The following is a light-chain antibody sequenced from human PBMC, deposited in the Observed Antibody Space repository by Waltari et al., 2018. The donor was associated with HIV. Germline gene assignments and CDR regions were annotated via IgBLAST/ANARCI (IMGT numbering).Light chain of an antibody. V-gene: IGLV6-57*03. CDR1: SGTIADYQ. J-gene: IGLJ3*02. Sequence: NFLLTQPSSVSESPGRTTTISCTRSSGTIADYQVQWIQQRPGSAPTSVIYEDNRRPSGVPDRFSGSIDSSSNSASLTISGLQTEDEADYYCQSYDSNGLILVFGGGTKLTVL. CDR2: EDN. CDR3: QSYDSNGLILV.